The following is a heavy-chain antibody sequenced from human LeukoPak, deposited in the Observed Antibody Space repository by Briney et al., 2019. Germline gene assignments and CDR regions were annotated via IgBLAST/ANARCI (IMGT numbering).Heavy chain of an antibody. V-gene: IGHV1-69*04. CDR3: ASPLYYDILTGYPAAFDI. Sequence: GASVKVSCKASGGTFSSYAISWVRQAPVQGLEWMGRIIPILGIANYAQKFQGRVTITADKSTSTAYMELSSLRSEDTAVYYCASPLYYDILTGYPAAFDIWGQGTMVTVSS. CDR2: IIPILGIA. D-gene: IGHD3-9*01. CDR1: GGTFSSYA. J-gene: IGHJ3*02.